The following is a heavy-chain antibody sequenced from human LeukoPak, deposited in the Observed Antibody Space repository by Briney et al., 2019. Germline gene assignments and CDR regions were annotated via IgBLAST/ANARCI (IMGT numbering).Heavy chain of an antibody. J-gene: IGHJ4*02. V-gene: IGHV3-21*01. CDR2: ISSSSSCI. Sequence: PGGSLRLSCAASGFTFSSYSMNWVRQAPGKGLEWVSSISSSSSCIYYADSVKGRFTISRDNAKNSLYLQMNSLRAEDTAVHYCAREDSSGLHFDYWGQGTLVTVSS. CDR3: AREDSSGLHFDY. CDR1: GFTFSSYS. D-gene: IGHD3-22*01.